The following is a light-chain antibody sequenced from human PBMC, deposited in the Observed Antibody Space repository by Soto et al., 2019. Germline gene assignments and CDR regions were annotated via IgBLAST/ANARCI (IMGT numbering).Light chain of an antibody. V-gene: IGKV3-11*01. CDR1: QSVSNNY. CDR2: GAS. Sequence: IVFAKTPGTLSLSPGERATLSFRAIQSVSNNYLAWYQQKPGQAPRLLIYGASNRATGIPVRFSGSGSGTDFTLTISSLEPEDFAVYFCQQRSDWPRITFGQGTRLEIK. J-gene: IGKJ5*01. CDR3: QQRSDWPRIT.